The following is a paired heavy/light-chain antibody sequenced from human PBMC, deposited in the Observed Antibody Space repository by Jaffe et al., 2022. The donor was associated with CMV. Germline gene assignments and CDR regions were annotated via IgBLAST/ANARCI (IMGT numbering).Light chain of an antibody. V-gene: IGKV3-20*01. CDR3: QQYGSSPYS. Sequence: EIVLTQSPGTLSVSPGERATLSCRTSQTVSSNYLAWYQQKPGQAPRLLIFGASTRATGIPDRFSGGGSGTDFSLTISRLEPEDLAVYYCQQYGSSPYSFGQGTKLQIK. CDR1: QTVSSNY. CDR2: GAS. J-gene: IGKJ2*03.
Heavy chain of an antibody. V-gene: IGHV1-69*01. CDR1: GGTLTSYT. Sequence: QVHLEQSGAEVRKPGSSVKLSCKASGGTLTSYTFTWVRQAPGQGLEWMGGIAPVAGALGFARKFQDRVTLTADESTTTVYMELTSLTSEDTAVYYCARSNDLATSPGGLAVSWGQGTLVTVSS. CDR3: ARSNDLATSPGGLAVS. D-gene: IGHD2-2*01. CDR2: IAPVAGAL. J-gene: IGHJ5*02.